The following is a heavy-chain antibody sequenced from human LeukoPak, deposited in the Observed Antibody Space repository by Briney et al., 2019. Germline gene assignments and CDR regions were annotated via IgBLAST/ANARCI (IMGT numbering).Heavy chain of an antibody. CDR2: ISGGGSNT. CDR3: AKSAGGYYYYYMDV. J-gene: IGHJ6*03. CDR1: GFAFSSYA. D-gene: IGHD3-10*01. V-gene: IGHV3-23*01. Sequence: GGSLRLSCAASGFAFSSYAMIWVRQAPGKGLEWVSSISGGGSNTYYADSVKGRFTISRDQSKNTLYVQMNSLRAEDTAIYYCAKSAGGYYYYYMDVWGKGTTVTVSS.